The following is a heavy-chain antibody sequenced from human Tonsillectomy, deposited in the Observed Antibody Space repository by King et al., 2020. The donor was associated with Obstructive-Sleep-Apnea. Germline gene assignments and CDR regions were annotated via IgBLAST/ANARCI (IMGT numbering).Heavy chain of an antibody. V-gene: IGHV3-30*04. Sequence: VQLVESGGGVVQPGRSLRLSCAASGFTFSSYAMHWVRQAPGKGLEWVAVISYDGSNKYYADSVKGRFTISRDNSKNTLYLQMNRLRAEDTAVYYCARVKKGAYCGGDCYCLDYCGQGTLVTVSS. J-gene: IGHJ4*02. CDR3: ARVKKGAYCGGDCYCLDY. CDR2: ISYDGSNK. D-gene: IGHD2-21*02. CDR1: GFTFSSYA.